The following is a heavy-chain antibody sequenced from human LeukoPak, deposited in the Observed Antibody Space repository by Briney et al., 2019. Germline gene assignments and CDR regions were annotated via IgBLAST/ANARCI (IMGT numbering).Heavy chain of an antibody. J-gene: IGHJ4*02. CDR3: ARDTGGGYSCYDC. CDR1: GFTFSSYA. D-gene: IGHD5-18*01. Sequence: GGSLRLSCAASGFTFSSYAMSWVRQAPGKGLEWVSNIKQDVSEKYYVDSVKGRFTISRDNAKNSLYLQMNSLRAEDTAVYYCARDTGGGYSCYDCWGQGTLVTVSS. CDR2: IKQDVSEK. V-gene: IGHV3-7*01.